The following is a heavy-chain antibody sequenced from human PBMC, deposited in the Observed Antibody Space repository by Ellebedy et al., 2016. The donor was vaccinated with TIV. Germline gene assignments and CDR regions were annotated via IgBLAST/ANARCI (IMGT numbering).Heavy chain of an antibody. D-gene: IGHD1-14*01. CDR2: INPNSGGT. Sequence: AASVKVSCKASGYTFTGYYMHWVRQAPGQGLEWMGWINPNSGGTNYAQKFQGRVTMTRDTSISTAYMELGRLRSDATAVYYCARAHQIGTWVYWGQGTLVTVSS. J-gene: IGHJ4*02. CDR1: GYTFTGYY. CDR3: ARAHQIGTWVY. V-gene: IGHV1-2*02.